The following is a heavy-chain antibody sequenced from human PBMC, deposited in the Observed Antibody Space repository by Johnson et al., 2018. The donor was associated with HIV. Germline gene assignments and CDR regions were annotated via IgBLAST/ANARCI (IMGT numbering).Heavy chain of an antibody. CDR1: GFTFSSYA. CDR2: ISYDGGNK. V-gene: IGHV3-30*14. D-gene: IGHD6-13*01. Sequence: QVQLVESGGGVVQPGRSLRLSCAASGFTFSSYAMHWVRQAPGKGLEWVAVISYDGGNKYYADSVKGRFTISRDNAKRSMYLQMDSLRAEDTAVYYCARGGVYSSPHDAFDIWGQGTKVTVSS. J-gene: IGHJ3*02. CDR3: ARGGVYSSPHDAFDI.